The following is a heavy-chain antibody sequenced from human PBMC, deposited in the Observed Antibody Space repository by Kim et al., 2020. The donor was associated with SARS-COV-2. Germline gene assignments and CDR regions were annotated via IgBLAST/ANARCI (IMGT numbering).Heavy chain of an antibody. CDR3: AREIGYCSSTSGNYYYYYGMDV. CDR1: GFTFSSYS. Sequence: GGSLRLSCAASGFTFSSYSMNWVRQAPGKGLEWVSSISSSSSYIYYADSVKGRFTISINNAKNSLYLQMNSLRAEDKAVYYCAREIGYCSSTSGNYYYYYGMDVWGQGTTVTVSS. V-gene: IGHV3-21*01. CDR2: ISSSSSYI. J-gene: IGHJ6*02. D-gene: IGHD2-2*03.